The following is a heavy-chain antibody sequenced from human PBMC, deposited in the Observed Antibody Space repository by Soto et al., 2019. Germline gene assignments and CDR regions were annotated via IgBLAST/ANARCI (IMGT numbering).Heavy chain of an antibody. CDR1: GFTFSSYS. Sequence: GGSLRLSCAASGFTFSSYSMNWVRQAPGKGLEWVSSISSSSSYIYYADSVKGRFTISRDNAKNSLYLQMNSLRAEDTAVYYCARVSDYSDSSGYGLLLDYGMDVWGQGTTVTVSS. J-gene: IGHJ6*02. CDR3: ARVSDYSDSSGYGLLLDYGMDV. V-gene: IGHV3-21*01. D-gene: IGHD3-22*01. CDR2: ISSSSSYI.